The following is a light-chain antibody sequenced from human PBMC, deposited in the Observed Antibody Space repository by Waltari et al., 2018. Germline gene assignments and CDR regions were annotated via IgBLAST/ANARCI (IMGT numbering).Light chain of an antibody. CDR3: WSFTGSYWM. Sequence: QSALTQPRSVSASPGQSVTISCSGTSGDVGASHYVAWYQQPPGKAPKVMIFNVSKRPSGVPDRFSGSKSGNTASLSISGLQAEDEADYYCWSFTGSYWMFGGGTRLTVL. J-gene: IGLJ3*02. CDR2: NVS. V-gene: IGLV2-11*01. CDR1: SGDVGASHY.